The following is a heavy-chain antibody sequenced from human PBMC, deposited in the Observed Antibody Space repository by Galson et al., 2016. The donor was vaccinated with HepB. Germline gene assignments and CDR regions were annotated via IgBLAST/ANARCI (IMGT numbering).Heavy chain of an antibody. CDR2: VIPILGTP. V-gene: IGHV1-69*06. J-gene: IGHJ6*03. Sequence: SVKVSCKASGGSFSNCAISWVRQAPGQGLEWMGGVIPILGTPTYAEKFQDRVTITADNSTSTAYIELSSLRSEDTAVYYCARVLPYMLRGVNTFYHYYMDVWGTGTTVTVSS. CDR1: GGSFSNCA. D-gene: IGHD3-10*01. CDR3: ARVLPYMLRGVNTFYHYYMDV.